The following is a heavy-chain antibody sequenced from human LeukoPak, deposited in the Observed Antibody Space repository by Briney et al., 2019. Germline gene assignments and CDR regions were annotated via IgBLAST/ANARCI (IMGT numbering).Heavy chain of an antibody. Sequence: ASVKVSCKVSGYTSTDYLIHWVRQVPGQGLEWMGWMSPNSGDTSYAQRFHDRVMMTRDTSVTTVYLEVTSLTSDDTAVFYCASKAGNFQLRPTFDFWGQGTLLIVSS. D-gene: IGHD1-1*01. CDR3: ASKAGNFQLRPTFDF. CDR1: GYTSTDYL. V-gene: IGHV1-2*02. J-gene: IGHJ4*02. CDR2: MSPNSGDT.